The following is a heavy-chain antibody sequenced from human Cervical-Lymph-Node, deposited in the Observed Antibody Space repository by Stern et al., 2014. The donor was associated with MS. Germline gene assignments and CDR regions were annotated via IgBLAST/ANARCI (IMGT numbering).Heavy chain of an antibody. V-gene: IGHV3-74*01. CDR3: ARENWYLDL. CDR2: IKRDGSST. CDR1: GFTFSRHW. J-gene: IGHJ2*01. Sequence: EDQLVESGGGLVQPGGSLRLSCAASGFTFSRHWMHWVRQAPGKGLVWVSRIKRDGSSTNYADSVKGRFTISRDNAKNPLYLQMNSLRAEDTAVYYCARENWYLDLWGRGTQVTVSS.